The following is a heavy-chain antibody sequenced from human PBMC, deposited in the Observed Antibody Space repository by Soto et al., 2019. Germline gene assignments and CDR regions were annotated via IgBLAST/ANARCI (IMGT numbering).Heavy chain of an antibody. V-gene: IGHV3-48*01. CDR2: ITSSSSAI. Sequence: GSLRLSCAASGFTFTSYSMNWVRQAPGKGLEWISYITSSSSAINYADSVKGRFTISRDNAKNSLFLQMNSLRAEDTAVYYCARDLNWAFDIWGQGSMVTVSS. J-gene: IGHJ3*02. CDR1: GFTFTSYS. CDR3: ARDLNWAFDI.